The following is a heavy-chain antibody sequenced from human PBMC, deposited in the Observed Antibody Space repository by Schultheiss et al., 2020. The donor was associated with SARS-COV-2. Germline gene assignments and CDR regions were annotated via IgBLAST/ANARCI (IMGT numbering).Heavy chain of an antibody. CDR2: IYHSGST. V-gene: IGHV4-34*01. D-gene: IGHD1-26*01. CDR3: ARGEWVALWERDYYYYYGMDV. Sequence: SETLSLTCAVYGGSFSGYYWGWIRQPPGKGLQWIVYIYHSGSTNYNPSLKSRVTISIDKSKNQLSLMLSAVTAADTAVYYCARGEWVALWERDYYYYYGMDVWGQGTTVTVSS. CDR1: GGSFSGYY. J-gene: IGHJ6*02.